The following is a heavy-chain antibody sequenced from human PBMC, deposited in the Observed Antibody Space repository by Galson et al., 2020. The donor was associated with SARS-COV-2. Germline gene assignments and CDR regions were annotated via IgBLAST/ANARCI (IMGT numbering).Heavy chain of an antibody. J-gene: IGHJ2*01. V-gene: IGHV3-11*01. CDR3: STLGVPSGDGWYFDL. CDR1: GFSFSDHY. D-gene: IGHD3-10*01. CDR2: IGSTGTTI. Sequence: GGSLRLSCAASGFSFSDHYMIWIRQGPRPGLGRVSYIGSTGTTIQYADSVKGRFTISRDNARNSVFLQMNSRRAEDTAVYYCSTLGVPSGDGWYFDLWGRGTLVTVST.